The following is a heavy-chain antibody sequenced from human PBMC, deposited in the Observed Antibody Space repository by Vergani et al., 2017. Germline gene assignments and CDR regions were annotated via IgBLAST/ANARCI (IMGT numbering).Heavy chain of an antibody. CDR2: IYYSGST. CDR3: ARAYGDKRWGLVGWFDP. V-gene: IGHV4-59*01. D-gene: IGHD4-17*01. Sequence: QVQLQESGPGLVKPSETLSLTCTVSGGSISSYYWSWIRQPPGKGLEWIGYIYYSGSTNYNPSLKSRVTISVDTSKNQFSLKLSSVPAADTAVYYCARAYGDKRWGLVGWFDPWGQGTLVTVSS. CDR1: GGSISSYY. J-gene: IGHJ5*02.